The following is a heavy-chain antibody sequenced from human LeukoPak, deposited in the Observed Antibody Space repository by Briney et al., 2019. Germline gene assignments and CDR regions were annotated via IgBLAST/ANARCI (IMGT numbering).Heavy chain of an antibody. V-gene: IGHV3-48*04. Sequence: QPGGSLRLSCVASGFTFNTYSMNWFRQAPGKGLEWISYISSSSATIYYADSVKGRFTISRDNAKNSLYLQMNSLRAEDTAVYYCARGRDLFDSWGQGALVTVSS. J-gene: IGHJ4*02. CDR3: ARGRDLFDS. CDR1: GFTFNTYS. CDR2: ISSSSATI.